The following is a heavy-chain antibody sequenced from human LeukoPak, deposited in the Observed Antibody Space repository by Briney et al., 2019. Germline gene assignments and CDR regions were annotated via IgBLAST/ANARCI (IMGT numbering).Heavy chain of an antibody. Sequence: GGSLRLSCAASGFTFSRYSMHWVRQAPGKGLEWAAMISYDGSTKSYADSVKGRFTISRDNSKNTLFLQMNSLRAEDTAVYYCARVGIVVIPAARFDCWGQGTLVTVSS. V-gene: IGHV3-30*01. CDR1: GFTFSRYS. J-gene: IGHJ4*02. CDR3: ARVGIVVIPAARFDC. CDR2: ISYDGSTK. D-gene: IGHD2-2*01.